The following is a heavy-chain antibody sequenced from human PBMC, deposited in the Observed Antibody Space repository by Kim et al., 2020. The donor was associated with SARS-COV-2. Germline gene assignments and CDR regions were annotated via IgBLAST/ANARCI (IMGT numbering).Heavy chain of an antibody. CDR1: GGSVSSGSYY. D-gene: IGHD3-9*01. Sequence: SETLSLTCTVSGGSVSSGSYYWSWIRQPPGKGLEWIGYIYYSGSTNYNPSLKSRVTISVDTSKNQFSLKLSSVTAADTAVYYCARGGRWYDIVTGYNGNLDYWGQGTLVTVSS. CDR3: ARGGRWYDIVTGYNGNLDY. J-gene: IGHJ4*02. CDR2: IYYSGST. V-gene: IGHV4-61*01.